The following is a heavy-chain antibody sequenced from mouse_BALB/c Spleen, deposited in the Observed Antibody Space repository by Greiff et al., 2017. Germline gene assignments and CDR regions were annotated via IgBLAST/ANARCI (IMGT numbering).Heavy chain of an antibody. D-gene: IGHD2-1*01. CDR1: GYTFTSYT. J-gene: IGHJ2*01. V-gene: IGHV1-4*01. Sequence: QVQLQQSGAELARPGASVKMSCKASGYTFTSYTMHWVKQRPGQGLEWIGYINPSSGYTNYNQKFKDKATLTADKSSSTAYMQLSSLTSEDSAVDYCARSPYGNYFDYWGQGTTLTVSS. CDR2: INPSSGYT. CDR3: ARSPYGNYFDY.